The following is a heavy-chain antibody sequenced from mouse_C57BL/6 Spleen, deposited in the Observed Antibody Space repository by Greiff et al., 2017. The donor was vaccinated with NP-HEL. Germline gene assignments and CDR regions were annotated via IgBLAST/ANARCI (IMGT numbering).Heavy chain of an antibody. D-gene: IGHD3-2*02. Sequence: DVKLVESGGGLVKPGGSLKLSCAASGFTFSDFGMHWVRQAPEKGLEWVAYISGGSSSIYYADTVKGRFTISRDNAKNTLFLQMTSLRSEDTAMYYCAGDSSGPAWFACWGQGTLVTVSA. J-gene: IGHJ3*01. CDR2: ISGGSSSI. CDR1: GFTFSDFG. V-gene: IGHV5-17*01. CDR3: AGDSSGPAWFAC.